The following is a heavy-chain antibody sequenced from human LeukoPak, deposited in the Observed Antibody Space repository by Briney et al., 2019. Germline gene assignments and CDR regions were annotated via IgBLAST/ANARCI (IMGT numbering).Heavy chain of an antibody. CDR2: IYYSGST. CDR1: GGSISHYY. V-gene: IGHV4-59*01. J-gene: IGHJ6*02. Sequence: SETLSLTCTVSGGSISHYYWSWIRQPPGKGLEWIGYIYYSGSTTYNPSLKSRVTISVDTSKNQFSLKLSSVTAADTAVYYCARYAFGMEHSSSSKGYYYGMDVWGQGTTVTFSS. CDR3: ARYAFGMEHSSSSKGYYYGMDV. D-gene: IGHD6-6*01.